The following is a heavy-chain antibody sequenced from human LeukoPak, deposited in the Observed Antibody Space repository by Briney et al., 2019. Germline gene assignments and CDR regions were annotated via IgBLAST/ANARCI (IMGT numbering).Heavy chain of an antibody. CDR2: IYPDSGNT. D-gene: IGHD6-6*01. J-gene: IGHJ4*02. V-gene: IGHV1-2*02. CDR3: ARFSPYSSSSGGAY. CDR1: GYNFNVFY. Sequence: ASVKVSCKASGYNFNVFYIHWVRQAPAQGLEWMGRIYPDSGNTGYAQNFHGRVTMTRDTSVSTAYMELSRLRSDDTAVYFCARFSPYSSSSGGAYWGQGTLVTVPS.